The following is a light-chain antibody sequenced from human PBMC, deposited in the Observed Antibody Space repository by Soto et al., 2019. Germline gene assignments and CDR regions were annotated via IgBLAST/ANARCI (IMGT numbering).Light chain of an antibody. CDR1: QTVRNNY. V-gene: IGKV3D-20*02. Sequence: ESGLTHPPGARPWAPGENAGLSGRASQTVRNNYLAWYQQKPGQAPRLLIYDASSRATGIPDRFSGGGSGTDFTLTICSLQPEDFATYYCLQSYSPPLTLGGGTKVDI. CDR2: DAS. CDR3: LQSYSPPLT. J-gene: IGKJ4*01.